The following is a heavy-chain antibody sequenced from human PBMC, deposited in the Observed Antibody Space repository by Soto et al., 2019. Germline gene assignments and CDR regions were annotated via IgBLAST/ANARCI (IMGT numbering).Heavy chain of an antibody. D-gene: IGHD3-22*01. CDR1: GYIFTNYG. V-gene: IGHV1-18*01. J-gene: IGHJ4*02. Sequence: QVQLVQSAAEVKKPGASVKVSCKTSGYIFTNYGISWVRQAPGQGLEWMGWISAYDGLTNHSQKFQGRVTMTTDTSTSTADMELRSLSSDDAAVYYCARVRYHDTSGYYDVDYWGQGTLVTVSS. CDR2: ISAYDGLT. CDR3: ARVRYHDTSGYYDVDY.